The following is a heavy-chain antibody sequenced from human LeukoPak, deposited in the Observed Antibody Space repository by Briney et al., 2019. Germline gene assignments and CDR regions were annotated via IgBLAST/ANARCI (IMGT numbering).Heavy chain of an antibody. J-gene: IGHJ4*02. V-gene: IGHV3-30*18. CDR2: ISYDGSNK. CDR3: AKEGPGYSRNYYFDY. Sequence: GGSLRLSCAASGFTFSSYGMPWVRQAPGKGLEWVAVISYDGSNKYYADSVKGRFTISRDNSKNTLYLQMNSLRAEDTAVYYCAKEGPGYSRNYYFDYWGQGTLVTVSS. D-gene: IGHD6-13*01. CDR1: GFTFSSYG.